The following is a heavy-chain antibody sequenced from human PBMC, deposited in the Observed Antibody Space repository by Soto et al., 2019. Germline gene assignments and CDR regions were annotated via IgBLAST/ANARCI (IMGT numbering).Heavy chain of an antibody. CDR3: ARTDRDFYGLDV. CDR2: ISAAGDP. V-gene: IGHV3-13*05. J-gene: IGHJ6*02. CDR1: GFTFRNYD. Sequence: EVQLVESGGGLVQPGGSLRLSCEAFGFTFRNYDMHWVRQGTGKGLEWVSGISAAGDPDYADSVEGRFTISRENAQTSFFLQMNSLRVGDTAVYYCARTDRDFYGLDVWGQGTTVIVSS.